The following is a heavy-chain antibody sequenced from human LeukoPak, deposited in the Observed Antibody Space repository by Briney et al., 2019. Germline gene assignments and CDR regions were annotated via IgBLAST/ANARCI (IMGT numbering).Heavy chain of an antibody. CDR1: GFIFSSYW. Sequence: GESLRLSCAASGFIFSSYWLRWVRQAPGKGLEWVANINRDGSDQYYVDSVKGRFTISRDNAKNSLYLQMNSLRAEDTAVYYCASGRYRENFDYWGQGTLITVSS. CDR2: INRDGSDQ. D-gene: IGHD3-16*02. V-gene: IGHV3-7*01. CDR3: ASGRYRENFDY. J-gene: IGHJ4*02.